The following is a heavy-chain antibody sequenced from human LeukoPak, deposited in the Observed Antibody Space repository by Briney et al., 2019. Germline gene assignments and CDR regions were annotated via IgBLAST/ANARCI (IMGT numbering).Heavy chain of an antibody. CDR3: ARGTIAVAGTPPGLYYHGTDV. CDR1: GGSISSHY. Sequence: SETLSLTCSVSGGSISSHYWSWIRQPPGKGLEWIGYIYHSGTTNYNPSLKSRVTMSADTSKNQLSLKVSSVTAADTAVYYCARGTIAVAGTPPGLYYHGTDVWGKGTTVTVSS. V-gene: IGHV4-59*11. D-gene: IGHD6-19*01. J-gene: IGHJ6*04. CDR2: IYHSGTT.